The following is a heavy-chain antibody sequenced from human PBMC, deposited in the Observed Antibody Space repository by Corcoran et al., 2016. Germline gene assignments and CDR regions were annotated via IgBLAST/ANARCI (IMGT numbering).Heavy chain of an antibody. CDR2: IYYSGST. CDR1: GGSISSSSYY. J-gene: IGHJ2*01. Sequence: QLQLQESGPGLVKPSETLSLTCTVSGGSISSSSYYWGWIRQPPGKGLEWIGIIYYSGSTYYNPSLKSRVTIAVDTSKNQFSLKLSCLTTADTAVYYCARATERGWYFDLWGRGTLVTVSS. CDR3: ARATERGWYFDL. V-gene: IGHV4-39*07.